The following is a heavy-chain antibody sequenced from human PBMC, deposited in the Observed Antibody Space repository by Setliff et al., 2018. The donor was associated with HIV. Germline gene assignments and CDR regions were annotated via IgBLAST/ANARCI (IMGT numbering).Heavy chain of an antibody. J-gene: IGHJ4*02. D-gene: IGHD3-3*01. CDR3: ARNTFGSDSERLDS. V-gene: IGHV4-59*06. CDR1: GDSISSYY. Sequence: SETLSLTCTVSGDSISSYYWSWIRQPPGKGLEWIGYIYYSGSSYYNPSLKSRVTISVDTSEKQFSLKLSSVTAADTAVYYCARNTFGSDSERLDSWGQGTLVTVSS. CDR2: IYYSGSS.